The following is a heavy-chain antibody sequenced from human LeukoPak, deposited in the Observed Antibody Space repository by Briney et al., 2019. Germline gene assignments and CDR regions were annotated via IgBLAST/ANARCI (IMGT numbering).Heavy chain of an antibody. CDR2: ISGSGGST. J-gene: IGHJ6*02. CDR3: AKPDDYGGNLAYYYYGMDV. Sequence: PGGSLRLSCAASGFTFSNYAMSWVRQAPGKGLEWVSAISGSGGSTYYADSVKGRFTIPRDNSKNTLYLQMNSLRAEDTAVYYCAKPDDYGGNLAYYYYGMDVWGQGTTVTVSS. D-gene: IGHD4-23*01. V-gene: IGHV3-23*01. CDR1: GFTFSNYA.